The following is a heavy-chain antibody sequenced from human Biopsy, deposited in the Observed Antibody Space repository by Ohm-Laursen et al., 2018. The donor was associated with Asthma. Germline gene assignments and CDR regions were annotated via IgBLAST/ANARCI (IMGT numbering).Heavy chain of an antibody. CDR2: ISYTGNT. CDR3: ARHWNWGSFFDY. CDR1: GGSISSSSYS. D-gene: IGHD7-27*01. Sequence: SETLSLTCTVSGGSISSSSYSWGWIRQPQGKGLEWIGSISYTGNTDIPSLRSRVTLSVDTSKNNFSLKLTSVTAADTAVFYCARHWNWGSFFDYWGQGMLVTVSS. J-gene: IGHJ4*02. V-gene: IGHV4-39*01.